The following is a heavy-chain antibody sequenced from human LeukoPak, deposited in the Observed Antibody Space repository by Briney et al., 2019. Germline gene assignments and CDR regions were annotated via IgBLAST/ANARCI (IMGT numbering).Heavy chain of an antibody. CDR1: GYTFTGYY. Sequence: ASVKVSCKASGYTFTGYYMHWVRQAPGQGLEWMGWINPNSGGTDYAQKFQGRVTMTRDTSISTAYMELSRLRSDDTAVYYCARGGVRITFGGVTVLDYWGQGTLVTVSS. CDR3: ARGGVRITFGGVTVLDY. J-gene: IGHJ4*02. D-gene: IGHD3-16*02. V-gene: IGHV1-2*02. CDR2: INPNSGGT.